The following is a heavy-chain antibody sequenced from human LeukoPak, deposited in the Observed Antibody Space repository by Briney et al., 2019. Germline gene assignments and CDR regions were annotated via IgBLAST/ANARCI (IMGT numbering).Heavy chain of an antibody. CDR3: ARDADGATNLEY. CDR2: INPNSSGT. V-gene: IGHV1-2*02. CDR1: VYTFTVYY. J-gene: IGHJ4*02. Sequence: ASVTVSCKASVYTFTVYYMHWVRQAPAQGREWMGWINPNSSGTNYVQKFQGRVTITRDTSISTAYMELSRLRSDDTAVYYCARDADGATNLEYWGQGTLVTVSS. D-gene: IGHD1-26*01.